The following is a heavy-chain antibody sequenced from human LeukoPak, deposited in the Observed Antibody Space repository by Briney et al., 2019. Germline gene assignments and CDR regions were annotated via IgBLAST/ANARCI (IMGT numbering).Heavy chain of an antibody. D-gene: IGHD1-26*01. CDR3: AKDRSIGTYYTFDH. CDR2: IYYSGST. Sequence: SETLSLTCTVSGGSISSSSYYWGWIRQPPGKGLEWIGSIYYSGSTYYNPSLKSRVTISVDTSKNQFSLKLSSVTAADTAVYYCAKDRSIGTYYTFDHWGKGTLVTVSS. V-gene: IGHV4-39*07. J-gene: IGHJ4*02. CDR1: GGSISSSSYY.